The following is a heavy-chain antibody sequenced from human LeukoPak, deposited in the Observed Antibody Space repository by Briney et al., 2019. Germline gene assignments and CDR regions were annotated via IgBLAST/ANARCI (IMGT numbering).Heavy chain of an antibody. D-gene: IGHD4-17*01. Sequence: AGGSPRLSCAASGFTFDDYAMHWGRHAPGKGLEWVSGISWNSGSIVYADSVKGRFTISRDNAKNSLYLQMNSLRAEDTALYYCATRDYGDYWRYFQHWGQGTLVTVSS. V-gene: IGHV3-9*01. CDR3: ATRDYGDYWRYFQH. CDR1: GFTFDDYA. J-gene: IGHJ1*01. CDR2: ISWNSGSI.